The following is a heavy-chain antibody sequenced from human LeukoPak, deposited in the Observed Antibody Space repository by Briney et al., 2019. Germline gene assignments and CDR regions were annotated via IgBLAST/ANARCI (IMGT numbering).Heavy chain of an antibody. Sequence: GGSLRLSCAASGFTFSNYNMNWVRQAPGKGLEWVSYISSSSSTIYYADSVKGRFTISRDNAKNSLYLQMNSLRAEDTAVYYCARGPYDFWSGPIYYYYFYIDVWGKGTTVTVSS. CDR2: ISSSSSTI. V-gene: IGHV3-48*01. CDR1: GFTFSNYN. J-gene: IGHJ6*03. D-gene: IGHD3-3*01. CDR3: ARGPYDFWSGPIYYYYFYIDV.